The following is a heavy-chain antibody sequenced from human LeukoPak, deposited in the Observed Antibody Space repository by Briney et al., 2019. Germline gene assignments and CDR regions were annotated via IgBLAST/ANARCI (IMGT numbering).Heavy chain of an antibody. J-gene: IGHJ4*02. CDR1: GGSFSGYY. Sequence: SETLSLTCAVYGGSFSGYYWSWLRQPPGKGLEWIGEINHSGSTNYNPSLKSRVTISVDTSKNQFSLKLSSVTAADTAVYYCAYDAGYCSSTSCSADYWGQGTLVTVSS. CDR3: AYDAGYCSSTSCSADY. CDR2: INHSGST. V-gene: IGHV4-34*01. D-gene: IGHD2-2*03.